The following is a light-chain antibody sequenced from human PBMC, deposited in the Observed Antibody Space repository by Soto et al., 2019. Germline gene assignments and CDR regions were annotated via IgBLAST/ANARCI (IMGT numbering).Light chain of an antibody. Sequence: IVFTQSPGTLSLSAWETATLSCRTDQSISGNFLAWYQQKPGQAPRLLLSYASKRATGVPDRFSGVGSGTDFTLTISRLENEDFAVYYCQQYGASPWTFGPGTKVDIK. CDR2: YAS. V-gene: IGKV3-20*01. CDR3: QQYGASPWT. J-gene: IGKJ1*01. CDR1: QSISGNF.